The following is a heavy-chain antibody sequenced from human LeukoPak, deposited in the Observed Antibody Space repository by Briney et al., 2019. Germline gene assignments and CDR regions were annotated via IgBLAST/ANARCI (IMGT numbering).Heavy chain of an antibody. CDR1: GFTFSSYA. J-gene: IGHJ4*02. CDR3: ANEGIAARPYRGKFDY. Sequence: GGSLRLSCAASGFTFSSYAMSWVRQAPGKGLEWVSAISGSGGSTYYADSVKGRFTISRDNSKNTLYLQMNSLRAEDTAVYYCANEGIAARPYRGKFDYWGQGTLVTVSS. V-gene: IGHV3-23*01. CDR2: ISGSGGST. D-gene: IGHD6-6*01.